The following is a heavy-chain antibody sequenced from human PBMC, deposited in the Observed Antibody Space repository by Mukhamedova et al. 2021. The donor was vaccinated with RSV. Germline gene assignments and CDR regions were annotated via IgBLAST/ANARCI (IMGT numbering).Heavy chain of an antibody. CDR3: ARAQTTVTTHDY. CDR2: ISYDGSNK. Sequence: SYAMHWVRQAPGKGLEWVAVISYDGSNKYYADSVKGRFTISRVNSKNTLYLQMNSLRAEDTAVYYCARAQTTVTTHDYWGQGTLV. CDR1: SYA. J-gene: IGHJ4*02. V-gene: IGHV3-30*04. D-gene: IGHD4-17*01.